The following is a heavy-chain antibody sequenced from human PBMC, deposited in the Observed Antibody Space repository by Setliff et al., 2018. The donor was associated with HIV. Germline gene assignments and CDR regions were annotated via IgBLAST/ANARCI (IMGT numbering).Heavy chain of an antibody. CDR3: ARCPSPPYCTSTTCYVDYYYMDV. CDR2: VYTSGSA. D-gene: IGHD2-2*01. CDR1: GASISTYY. Sequence: SETLSLTCTVSGASISTYYWSWIRQPPGRGLEWIGHVYTSGSASYNPPLKSRVTISIDTSKNQFSLQLSSVTAADTAVYYCARCPSPPYCTSTTCYVDYYYMDVWGKGTTVTVSS. J-gene: IGHJ6*03. V-gene: IGHV4-4*08.